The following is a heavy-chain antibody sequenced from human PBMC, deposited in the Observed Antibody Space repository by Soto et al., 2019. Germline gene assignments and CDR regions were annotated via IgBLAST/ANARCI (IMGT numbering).Heavy chain of an antibody. CDR3: ARQRYQLLGARMVFDY. CDR2: IYPGDSDT. Sequence: GESLKISCKGSGYSFTSYWIGWVRQMPGKGLEWMGIIYPGDSDTRYSPSFQGQVTISADKSISTAYLQWSSLKASDTAMYYCARQRYQLLGARMVFDYWGQGTLVTVSS. V-gene: IGHV5-51*01. CDR1: GYSFTSYW. J-gene: IGHJ4*02. D-gene: IGHD2-2*01.